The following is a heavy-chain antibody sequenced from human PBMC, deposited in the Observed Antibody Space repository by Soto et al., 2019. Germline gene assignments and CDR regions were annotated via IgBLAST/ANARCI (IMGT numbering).Heavy chain of an antibody. Sequence: RLWYAVAGGKCRSHGGRWIRKEPRKGMEWVAVIWYDGSNKYYADSVKCRFTISRDNSKKTLYLQMNSLRAEDTAGYYCARDLFYDARSCYSDPPFWGKGTMDTVSS. V-gene: IGHV3-33*01. CDR1: GGKCRSHG. D-gene: IGHD3-22*01. CDR3: ARDLFYDARSCYSDPPF. CDR2: IWYDGSNK. J-gene: IGHJ3*01.